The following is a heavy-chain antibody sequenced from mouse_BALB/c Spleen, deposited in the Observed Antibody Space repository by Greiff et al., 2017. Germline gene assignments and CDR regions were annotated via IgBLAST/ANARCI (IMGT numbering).Heavy chain of an antibody. D-gene: IGHD2-2*01. CDR1: GDSITSGY. CDR2: ISYSGST. Sequence: EVQLVESGPSLVKPSQTLSLTCSVTGDSITSGYWNWIRKFPGNKLEYMGYISYSGSTYYNPSLKSRISITRDTSKNQYYLQLNSVTTEDTATYYCARYYGYDYWYFDVWGAGTTVTGSS. CDR3: ARYYGYDYWYFDV. J-gene: IGHJ1*01. V-gene: IGHV3-8*02.